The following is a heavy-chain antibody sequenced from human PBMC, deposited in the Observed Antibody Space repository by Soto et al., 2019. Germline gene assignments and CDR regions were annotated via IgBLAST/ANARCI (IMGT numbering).Heavy chain of an antibody. CDR2: IFSSGST. D-gene: IGHD5-12*01. CDR3: AREGSYSAYNFAHGIQLWSFDF. CDR1: GGSINTFY. V-gene: IGHV4-4*07. Sequence: ETLSLTCTVSGGSINTFYWSWVRQPAGKGLERIGRIFSSGSTSFNPSLESRVAMSVDTSKNHFSLNLSSVTAADMAVYYCAREGSYSAYNFAHGIQLWSFDFWGQGALVTVSS. J-gene: IGHJ4*02.